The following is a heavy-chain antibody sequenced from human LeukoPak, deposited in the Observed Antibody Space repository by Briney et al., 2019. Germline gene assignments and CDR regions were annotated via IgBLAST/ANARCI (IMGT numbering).Heavy chain of an antibody. J-gene: IGHJ4*02. V-gene: IGHV1-24*01. CDR2: FYPEDGET. D-gene: IGHD2-15*01. CDR1: GYTLTELS. Sequence: GASVKVSCKVSGYTLTELSMHWVRQAPGKGREWMGGFYPEDGETIYAQKFQGRVTMTEETSTDTDYMELSRLRSEDTAVYYCATDLYCSGGSCIDYWGQGTLVTVSS. CDR3: ATDLYCSGGSCIDY.